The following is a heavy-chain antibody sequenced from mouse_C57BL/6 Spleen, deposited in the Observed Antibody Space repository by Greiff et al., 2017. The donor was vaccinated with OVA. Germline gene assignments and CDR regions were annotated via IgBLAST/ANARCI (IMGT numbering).Heavy chain of an antibody. Sequence: EVKVVESGGGLVKPGGSLKLSCAASGFTFSDYGMHWVRQAPEKGLEGVAYISSGSSTIYYADTVKGRFTISRDNAKNTLFLQMTSLGSEDTAMYYCARRDYGSGFAYWGQGTLVTVSA. CDR2: ISSGSSTI. D-gene: IGHD1-1*01. J-gene: IGHJ3*01. CDR3: ARRDYGSGFAY. CDR1: GFTFSDYG. V-gene: IGHV5-17*01.